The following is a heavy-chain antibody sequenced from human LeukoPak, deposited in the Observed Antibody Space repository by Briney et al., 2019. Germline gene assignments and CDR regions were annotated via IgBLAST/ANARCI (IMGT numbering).Heavy chain of an antibody. CDR3: ARHFDD. CDR2: IYFSGST. CDR1: GVSVGSGDYF. J-gene: IGHJ4*02. Sequence: SETLSLTCTVSGVSVGSGDYFWSWIRQPPGKGLEWIGYIYFSGSTDSNPSLESRVTVSIDTSKNQFSLKLSSVTAADTAVYYCARHFDDWGQGTLVTVSS. V-gene: IGHV4-30-4*08.